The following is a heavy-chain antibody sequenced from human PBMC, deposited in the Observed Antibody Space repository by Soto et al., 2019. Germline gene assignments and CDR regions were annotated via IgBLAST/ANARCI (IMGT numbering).Heavy chain of an antibody. Sequence: QVQLQESGPGLVKPSETLSLTCSISGGSISDYQWNWIRQPPGKGLEWIGYIYYSGRTNYQPSLKSRLTISLATSTRQFSLRLRSVTAADTAVYYCARMRGLGEISPYLDYWGQGALVTVSS. J-gene: IGHJ4*02. CDR1: GGSISDYQ. CDR2: IYYSGRT. V-gene: IGHV4-59*01. CDR3: ARMRGLGEISPYLDY. D-gene: IGHD3-16*01.